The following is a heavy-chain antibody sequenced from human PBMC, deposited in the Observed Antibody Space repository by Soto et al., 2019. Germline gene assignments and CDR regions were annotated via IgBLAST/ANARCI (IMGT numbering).Heavy chain of an antibody. Sequence: EVQMVQSGGGLVQPGGSLRLSCAASGFSFSIYGMNWVRRAPGKGLEWFAYIRDDSSIKYYADSVTGRFTVSRDNGKDSLYLQMNSLRDEDTAVYYCARARGRNWFDTWGQGTLVTVSP. CDR2: IRDDSSIK. D-gene: IGHD1-26*01. CDR1: GFSFSIYG. CDR3: ARARGRNWFDT. V-gene: IGHV3-48*02. J-gene: IGHJ5*02.